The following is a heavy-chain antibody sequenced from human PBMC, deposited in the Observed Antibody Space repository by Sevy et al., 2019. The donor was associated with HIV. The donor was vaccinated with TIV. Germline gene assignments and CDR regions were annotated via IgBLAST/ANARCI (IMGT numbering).Heavy chain of an antibody. J-gene: IGHJ4*02. CDR3: ARAEQVTMLVVFGGLYFDS. CDR1: GFTVSRYW. Sequence: GGSLRLSCAASGFTVSRYWMTWVRQAPGKGLEWVANIKQDESEKYYVDSVKGRFTISIDNARNSLYLQMNSLRDDDTAVYYCARAEQVTMLVVFGGLYFDSWGQGTLVTVSS. V-gene: IGHV3-7*01. CDR2: IKQDESEK. D-gene: IGHD3-22*01.